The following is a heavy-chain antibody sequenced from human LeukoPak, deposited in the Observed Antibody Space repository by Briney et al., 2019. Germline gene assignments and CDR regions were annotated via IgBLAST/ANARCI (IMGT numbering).Heavy chain of an antibody. CDR2: INHSGST. V-gene: IGHV4-34*01. J-gene: IGHJ4*02. CDR1: GGSFSGYY. CDR3: ARDKPSGWYSVFDY. Sequence: SETLSLTCAVYGGSFSGYYWSWIRQPPGKGLEWIGEINHSGSTNYNPSLTSRVTISVDTSKNQFSLKLSSVTAADTAVYYCARDKPSGWYSVFDYWGQGTLVTVSS. D-gene: IGHD6-19*01.